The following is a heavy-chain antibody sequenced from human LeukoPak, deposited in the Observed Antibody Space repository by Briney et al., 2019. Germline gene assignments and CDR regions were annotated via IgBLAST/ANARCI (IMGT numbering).Heavy chain of an antibody. D-gene: IGHD3-9*01. CDR2: IIPILGIA. CDR1: GGTFSSYA. V-gene: IGHV1-69*04. CDR3: ARGSATLTAPLDY. Sequence: SVKVSCKASGGTFSSYAISWVRQAPGQGLEWMGRIIPILGIANYAQKFQGRVTITADKSTSTAYMELSSLRSEDTAVYYCARGSATLTAPLDYWGQGALVTVSS. J-gene: IGHJ4*02.